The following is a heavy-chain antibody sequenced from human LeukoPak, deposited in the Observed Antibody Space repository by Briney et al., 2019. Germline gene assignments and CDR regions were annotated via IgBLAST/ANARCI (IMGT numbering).Heavy chain of an antibody. J-gene: IGHJ6*03. CDR2: ISSSSSYI. CDR1: GFTFSSYS. V-gene: IGHV3-21*01. CDR3: ARDGRYYYDSSGSRGLVYYYMDV. Sequence: GGSLRLSCAASGFTFSSYSMNWVRQAPGKGLEWVSSISSSSSYIYYADSVKGRFTISRDNDKNSLYLQMNSLRAEDTAVYYCARDGRYYYDSSGSRGLVYYYMDVWGKGTTVTVSS. D-gene: IGHD3-22*01.